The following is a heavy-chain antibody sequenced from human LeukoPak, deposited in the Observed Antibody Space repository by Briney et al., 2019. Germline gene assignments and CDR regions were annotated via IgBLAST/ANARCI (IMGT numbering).Heavy chain of an antibody. CDR3: ARDSHSSGRYYFDY. V-gene: IGHV3-30*04. Sequence: GRSLRLSCAASGFTFSNYAMHWVRQAPGKGLEWVAVISYDGSHKYYADSAKGRFTISRDNSKNTLYLQMNSLRAEDTAVYYCARDSHSSGRYYFDYWGQGTLVTVSS. J-gene: IGHJ4*02. D-gene: IGHD3-22*01. CDR1: GFTFSNYA. CDR2: ISYDGSHK.